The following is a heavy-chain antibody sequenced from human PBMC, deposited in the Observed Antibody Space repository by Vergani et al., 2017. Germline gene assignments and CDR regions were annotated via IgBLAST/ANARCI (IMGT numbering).Heavy chain of an antibody. CDR3: AGHSTVEWLVKLGWIDP. CDR2: MYYSGST. J-gene: IGHJ5*02. Sequence: QLQLQESGPGLVKPSATLSLTCSVSGASIRSSNYYWGWIRQPPGKGLEWIASMYYSGSTYYNPSLKSRVTISVDTSKNQFSLKLSSVTAADTAVYFCAGHSTVEWLVKLGWIDPWGQGLLVTVSS. D-gene: IGHD6-19*01. CDR1: GASIRSSNYY. V-gene: IGHV4-39*01.